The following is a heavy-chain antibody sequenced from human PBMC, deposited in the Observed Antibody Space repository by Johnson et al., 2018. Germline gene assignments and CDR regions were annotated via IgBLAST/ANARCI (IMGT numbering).Heavy chain of an antibody. V-gene: IGHV3-73*01. D-gene: IGHD5-18*01. CDR3: ARARSWGIQLYYYYYGMDV. CDR1: GFTFSGSA. CDR2: IRSKANSYAT. J-gene: IGHJ6*02. Sequence: VQLVESGGGLVQPGGSXKLSCAASGFTFSGSAMHWVRQASGKGLEWVGRIRSKANSYATAYAASGKGRFTNARDDSKNTAYLQMNSLKTEDTAVYYCARARSWGIQLYYYYYGMDVWGQGTTVTVSS.